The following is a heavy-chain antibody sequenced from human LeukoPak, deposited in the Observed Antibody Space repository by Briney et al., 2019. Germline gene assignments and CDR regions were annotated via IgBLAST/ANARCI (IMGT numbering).Heavy chain of an antibody. CDR1: GYTFTSYD. V-gene: IGHV1-2*02. J-gene: IGHJ6*03. D-gene: IGHD3-10*01. Sequence: PEAPVKVSCKASGYTFTSYDINWVRQATGQGLEWMGWINPNSGGTNYAQKFQGRVTMTRDTSISTAYMELSRLRSDDTAVYYCARDRYYYGSGSYYTNYYYYYMDVWGKGTTVTVSS. CDR2: INPNSGGT. CDR3: ARDRYYYGSGSYYTNYYYYYMDV.